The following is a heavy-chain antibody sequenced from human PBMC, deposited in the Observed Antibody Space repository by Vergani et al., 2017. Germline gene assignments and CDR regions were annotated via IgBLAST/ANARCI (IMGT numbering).Heavy chain of an antibody. CDR2: ISGSGGST. CDR3: AKDLAGNSGEDY. Sequence: EVQLLESGGGLVQPGGSLRLSCAASGFTFSSYAMSWVRPAPGKGLEWVSAISGSGGSTYYADSVKGRFTISRDNSKNTLYLQMNSLRAEDTAVYYCAKDLAGNSGEDYWGQGTLVTVSS. CDR1: GFTFSSYA. J-gene: IGHJ4*02. D-gene: IGHD4-23*01. V-gene: IGHV3-23*01.